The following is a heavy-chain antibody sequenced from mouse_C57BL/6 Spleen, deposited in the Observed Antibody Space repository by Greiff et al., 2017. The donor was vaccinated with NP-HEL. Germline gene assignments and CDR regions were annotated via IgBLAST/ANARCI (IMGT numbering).Heavy chain of an antibody. D-gene: IGHD2-1*01. V-gene: IGHV1-59*01. Sequence: QVQLQQPGAELVRPGTSVKLSCKASGYTFTSYWMHWVKQRPGQGLEWIGVIDPSDSYTNYNQKFKGKATLTVDTSSSTAYMQLSSLTSEDSAVYYCARSGGNYRGSYAMDYWGQGTSVTVSS. J-gene: IGHJ4*01. CDR3: ARSGGNYRGSYAMDY. CDR2: IDPSDSYT. CDR1: GYTFTSYW.